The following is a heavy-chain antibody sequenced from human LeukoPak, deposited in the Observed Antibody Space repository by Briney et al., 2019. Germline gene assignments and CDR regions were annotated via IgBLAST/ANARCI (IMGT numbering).Heavy chain of an antibody. Sequence: GGSLRLSCAASGFTFSSYDMHWVRQITGKGLEWVSAIGTAVDTSYADSVKGRFTISRENAKNSVYLQMNSLRVGDTAVYYCAPLVATAKPFDYWGQGTLVTVSS. J-gene: IGHJ4*02. CDR1: GFTFSSYD. D-gene: IGHD5-12*01. CDR2: IGTAVDT. CDR3: APLVATAKPFDY. V-gene: IGHV3-13*01.